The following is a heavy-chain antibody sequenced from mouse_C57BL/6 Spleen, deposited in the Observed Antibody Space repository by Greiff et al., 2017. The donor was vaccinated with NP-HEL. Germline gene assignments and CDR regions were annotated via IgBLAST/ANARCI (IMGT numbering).Heavy chain of an antibody. CDR3: TRGIYDGYYRYAMDY. V-gene: IGHV1-15*01. Sequence: QVQLQQSGAELVRPGASVTLSCKASGYTFTDYEMHWVKQTPVHGLEWIGAIDPETGGTAYNQKFKGKAILTADKSSSTAYMELRSLTSEDSAVDYCTRGIYDGYYRYAMDYWGQGTSVTVSS. D-gene: IGHD2-3*01. J-gene: IGHJ4*01. CDR2: IDPETGGT. CDR1: GYTFTDYE.